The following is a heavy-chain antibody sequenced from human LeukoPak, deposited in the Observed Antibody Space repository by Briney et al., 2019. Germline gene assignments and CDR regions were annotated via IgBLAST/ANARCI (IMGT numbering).Heavy chain of an antibody. CDR1: GYTFTSYD. CDR3: ARSYSSGWYTPYYYYYMDV. D-gene: IGHD6-19*01. CDR2: MNPNSGNT. V-gene: IGHV1-8*01. J-gene: IGHJ6*03. Sequence: ASVKVSCKASGYTFTSYDINWVRQATGQGLKWMGWMNPNSGNTGYAQKFQGRVTMTRNTSISTAYMELSSLRSEDTAVYYCARSYSSGWYTPYYYYYMDVWGKGTTVTVSS.